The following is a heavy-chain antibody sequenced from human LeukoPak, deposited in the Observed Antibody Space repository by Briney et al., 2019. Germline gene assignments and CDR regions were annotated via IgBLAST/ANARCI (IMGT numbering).Heavy chain of an antibody. Sequence: GGSLRLSCAASGFTFSSYSMNWVHQAPGKGLEWVSSISSSSSYIYYADSVKGRFTISRDNAKNSLYLQMNSLRAEDTAVYYCARTGGGYSYGSPYYFDYWGQGTLVTVSS. CDR2: ISSSSSYI. CDR3: ARTGGGYSYGSPYYFDY. V-gene: IGHV3-21*01. J-gene: IGHJ4*02. D-gene: IGHD5-18*01. CDR1: GFTFSSYS.